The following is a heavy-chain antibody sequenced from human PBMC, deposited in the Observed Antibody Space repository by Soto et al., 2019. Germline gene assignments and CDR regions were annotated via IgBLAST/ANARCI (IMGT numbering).Heavy chain of an antibody. CDR3: ARSHEVAWFDS. Sequence: GGSLRLSCKASGFSFSSYTMNWCRQAPGKGLQWVASITNRGTHTYSADSVEGRFTISRDNDKKSLYLQMNNLRAEDTATYYCARSHEVAWFDSWGLGTLVTVSS. J-gene: IGHJ5*01. V-gene: IGHV3-21*01. CDR1: GFSFSSYT. CDR2: ITNRGTHT. D-gene: IGHD2-15*01.